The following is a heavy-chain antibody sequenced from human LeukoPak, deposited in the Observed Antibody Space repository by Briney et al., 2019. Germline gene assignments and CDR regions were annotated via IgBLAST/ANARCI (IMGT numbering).Heavy chain of an antibody. CDR2: ISPSGDIT. D-gene: IGHD5-18*01. CDR3: AKDSAWIQFND. J-gene: IGHJ4*02. V-gene: IGHV3-23*01. CDR1: GFTLSSYG. Sequence: GGSLRLSCAASGFTLSSYGISWVRQALGKGREWVSGISPSGDITYYADSVKGRFTISRDNSKNTVFLQMNSLRAEDMAIYHCAKDSAWIQFNDWGQGTLVTVSS.